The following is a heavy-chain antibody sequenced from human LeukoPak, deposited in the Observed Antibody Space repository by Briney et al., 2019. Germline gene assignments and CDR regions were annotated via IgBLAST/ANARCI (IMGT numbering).Heavy chain of an antibody. J-gene: IGHJ4*02. CDR2: ISGSGTIT. CDR1: GFTFSRYA. V-gene: IGHV3-23*01. CDR3: AILTTHSSSSQFDY. Sequence: GGSLRLSCAASGFTFSRYAMSWVRQAPGKGLEWVSAISGSGTITYYADSVKGRFTISRDNSKDTLYLQMNSLRAEDTAIYFCAILTTHSSSSQFDYWRQGTLVTVSS. D-gene: IGHD6-6*01.